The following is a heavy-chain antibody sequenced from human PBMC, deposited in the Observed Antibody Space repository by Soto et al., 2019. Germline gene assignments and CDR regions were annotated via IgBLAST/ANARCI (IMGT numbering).Heavy chain of an antibody. CDR2: ISGSGGST. CDR3: ARGQTTYYDILTGYQPSAFDI. CDR1: GFTFSSYA. V-gene: IGHV3-23*01. Sequence: PGGSLRLSCAASGFTFSSYAMSWVRQAPGKGLEWVSAISGSGGSTYYADSVKGRFTISRDNSKNSLYLQMNSLRAEDTAVYYYARGQTTYYDILTGYQPSAFDIWGQGTMVTVSS. J-gene: IGHJ3*02. D-gene: IGHD3-9*01.